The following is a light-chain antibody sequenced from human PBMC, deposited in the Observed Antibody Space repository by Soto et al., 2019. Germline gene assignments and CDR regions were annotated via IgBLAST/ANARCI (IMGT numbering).Light chain of an antibody. CDR3: HQYATSSPT. Sequence: DIQMTQSPSTLSASVGDRVTITCRASQSISVYLDWYQQRPREAPKLLIYGGSSLESGVPSRFSGSGSGTEFTLTSSSLQPTDFATYYCHQYATSSPTFGQGTKCEI. CDR2: GGS. V-gene: IGKV1-5*01. CDR1: QSISVY. J-gene: IGKJ2*01.